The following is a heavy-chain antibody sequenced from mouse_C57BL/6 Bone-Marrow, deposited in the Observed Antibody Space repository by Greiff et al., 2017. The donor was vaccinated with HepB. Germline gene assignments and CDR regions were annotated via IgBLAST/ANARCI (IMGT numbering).Heavy chain of an antibody. D-gene: IGHD2-12*01. Sequence: EVKLMESGGGLVQPGESLKLSCESNEYEFPSHDMSWVRKTPEKRLELVAAINSDGGSTYYPDTMERRFSISRDNTKKTLYLQMSSLRSEDTALYYCARHGRIIVGAWFAYWGQGTLVTVSA. CDR1: EYEFPSHD. V-gene: IGHV5-2*01. CDR3: ARHGRIIVGAWFAY. J-gene: IGHJ3*01. CDR2: INSDGGST.